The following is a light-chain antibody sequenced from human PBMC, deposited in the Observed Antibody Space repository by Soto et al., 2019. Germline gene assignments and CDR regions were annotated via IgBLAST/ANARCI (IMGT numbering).Light chain of an antibody. Sequence: EIVLTQSPGTLSLSPGERATLSCRASQSVSSNFFAWYQQKPGQAPRLLIYGVSSRATGIPDRFSGSGSGTDFTLTISRLEPEDCAIYYCQQYGSSPRTFGQGTKLEI. CDR2: GVS. CDR3: QQYGSSPRT. J-gene: IGKJ2*01. V-gene: IGKV3-20*01. CDR1: QSVSSNF.